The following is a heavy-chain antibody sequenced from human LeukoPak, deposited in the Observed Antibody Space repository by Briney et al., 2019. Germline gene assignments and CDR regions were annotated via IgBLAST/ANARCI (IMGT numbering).Heavy chain of an antibody. D-gene: IGHD4-17*01. CDR1: GFTFSTYA. CDR2: ITDSGRKT. J-gene: IGHJ4*02. CDR3: AKITKATTPNY. V-gene: IGHV3-23*01. Sequence: PGGSLRLSCAASGFTFSTYAIHWVRQASGKGLEWVSGITDSGRKTYYADSVKGRFSISRDNSKNTVYLQMSDLRAEDTAVYYCAKITKATTPNYWGQGTLVTVSS.